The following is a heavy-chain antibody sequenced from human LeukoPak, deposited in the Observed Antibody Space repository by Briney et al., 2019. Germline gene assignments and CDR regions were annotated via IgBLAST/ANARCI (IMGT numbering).Heavy chain of an antibody. V-gene: IGHV3-20*04. D-gene: IGHD1-26*01. CDR1: GFTFDDYG. CDR2: INWNGGNT. J-gene: IGHJ4*02. Sequence: GGSLRLSCAASGFTFDDYGMSWVRQAPGKGLEWVSDINWNGGNTGYTDSVKGRFTISRDNAKNSLYLQMNSLRAEDTDLYYCARHWGVGSRYIDVWGQGTLVTVSS. CDR3: ARHWGVGSRYIDV.